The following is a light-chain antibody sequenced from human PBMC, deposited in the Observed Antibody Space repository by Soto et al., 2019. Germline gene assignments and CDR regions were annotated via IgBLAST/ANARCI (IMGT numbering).Light chain of an antibody. Sequence: QSALAQPASVSGSPGQSITISCTGTGSDVGNYNYVSWYQQHPGKASKLMIYEVTNRPSGVSNRFSGSKSGNTASLTISGLQAEDEADYYCSSYTSINTLYVFGSGTKVTVL. CDR1: GSDVGNYNY. J-gene: IGLJ1*01. V-gene: IGLV2-14*01. CDR3: SSYTSINTLYV. CDR2: EVT.